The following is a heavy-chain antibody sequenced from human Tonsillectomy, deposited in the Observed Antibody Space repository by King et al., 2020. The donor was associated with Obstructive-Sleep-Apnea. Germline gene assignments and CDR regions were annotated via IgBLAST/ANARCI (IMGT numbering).Heavy chain of an antibody. V-gene: IGHV3-23*04. CDR1: GFTFSSYA. D-gene: IGHD2-15*01. J-gene: IGHJ5*02. CDR2: ISGSGGST. Sequence: DVQLVESGGGLVQPGGSLRLSCAASGFTFSSYAMSWVRQAPGKGLEWVSAISGSGGSTYYADSVKGRFTISRDNSKNTLYLQMNSLRAEDTAVYYCAKSICSGGICYSGWFDPWGQGTLVTVSS. CDR3: AKSICSGGICYSGWFDP.